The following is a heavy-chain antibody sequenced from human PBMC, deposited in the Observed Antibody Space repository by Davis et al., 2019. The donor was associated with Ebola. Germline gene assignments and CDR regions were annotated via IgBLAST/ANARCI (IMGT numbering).Heavy chain of an antibody. V-gene: IGHV1-2*02. J-gene: IGHJ4*02. D-gene: IGHD4-17*01. CDR3: ATVGTSVTAFDH. CDR2: INTYSGGT. Sequence: ASVKVSCKASGHTFTGYYMHWVRQAPGQGLEWVGWINTYSGGTKYAQKFKGRVTMARDTSINRAYMELSRLRSDDTAVYYCATVGTSVTAFDHWGQGTLVTVSS. CDR1: GHTFTGYY.